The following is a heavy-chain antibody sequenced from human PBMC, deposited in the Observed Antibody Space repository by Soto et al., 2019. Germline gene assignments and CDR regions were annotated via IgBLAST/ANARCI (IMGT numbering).Heavy chain of an antibody. CDR2: TYYRSRWYN. D-gene: IGHD3-16*01. CDR1: GDSVSGNSAA. J-gene: IGHJ4*02. Sequence: LSLTCAISGDSVSGNSAAWNWIRQSPSRGLEWLGRTYYRSRWYNDYAVSVKSRITVTPDTSKNQFSLHLNSVTPEDTAVYYCAREFSYYVSSDRSLHYCGPAALLTVS. V-gene: IGHV6-1*01. CDR3: AREFSYYVSSDRSLHY.